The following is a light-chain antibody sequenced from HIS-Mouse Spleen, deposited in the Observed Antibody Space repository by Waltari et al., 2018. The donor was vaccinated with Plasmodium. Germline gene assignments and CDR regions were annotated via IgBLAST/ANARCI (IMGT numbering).Light chain of an antibody. CDR1: QSVSRN. CDR2: GAS. CDR3: QQYNNWSFT. J-gene: IGKJ3*01. V-gene: IGKV3-15*01. Sequence: EIVMTQSPATLSVSPGERATLPCRASQSVSRNLACDQQKPGQAPRLLIYGASTRATGIPARFSGSGSGTEFTLTISSLQSEDFAVYYCQQYNNWSFTFGPGTKVDIK.